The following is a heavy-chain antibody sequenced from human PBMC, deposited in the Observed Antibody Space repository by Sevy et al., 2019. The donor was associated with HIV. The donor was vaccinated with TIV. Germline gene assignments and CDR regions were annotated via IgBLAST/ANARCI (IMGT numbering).Heavy chain of an antibody. J-gene: IGHJ4*02. CDR2: ISDDGSHK. D-gene: IGHD6-13*01. V-gene: IGHV3-30-3*01. CDR3: ARDPGSSWSSFDY. Sequence: GGSLRLSCAASGFIFGSYAMNWVRQAPGKGLEWVAVISDDGSHKYYADSVKGRFTISRDSSKNTLYLQMHSLRTDDTAVYDCARDPGSSWSSFDYWGQGTLVTVSS. CDR1: GFIFGSYA.